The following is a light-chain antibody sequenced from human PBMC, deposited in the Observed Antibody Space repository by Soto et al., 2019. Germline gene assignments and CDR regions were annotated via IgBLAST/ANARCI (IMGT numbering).Light chain of an antibody. CDR2: GAS. CDR1: QSVSSSD. CDR3: QQYGSSPWT. Sequence: ESVLTQSPGTLSLSPGERATLSCRARQSVSSSDLAWYQQKPGQAPRLLIYGASSRATGIPDRFSGSGSGTEFTLTISRLEPEDFAVYYCQQYGSSPWTFGQGTKVEIK. V-gene: IGKV3-20*01. J-gene: IGKJ1*01.